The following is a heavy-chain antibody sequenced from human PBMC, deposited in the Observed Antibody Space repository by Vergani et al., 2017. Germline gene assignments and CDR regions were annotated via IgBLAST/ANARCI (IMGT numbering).Heavy chain of an antibody. CDR1: GFTFRDFN. V-gene: IGHV3-11*01. CDR2: ISDSGTSI. Sequence: QVQLVESGGTLVKPGGSLRLSCAASGFTFRDFNMTWIRQVPGKGLEWVSHISDSGTSINYADSVKGRFTVSRDNAKKSLYLQMTSLRVEDTAVYYCARGNWNDGFNSYCYMDVWGKGTTVTVSS. J-gene: IGHJ6*03. CDR3: ARGNWNDGFNSYCYMDV. D-gene: IGHD1-1*01.